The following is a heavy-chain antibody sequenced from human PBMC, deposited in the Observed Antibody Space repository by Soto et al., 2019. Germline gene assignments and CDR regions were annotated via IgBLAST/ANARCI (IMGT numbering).Heavy chain of an antibody. V-gene: IGHV4-39*01. Sequence: PSDTLSLTCTVSGVSISSSSYYWGWIRQPPGKGLEWIGSIYYSGSTYYNPTLKSRVTISVDTSKNQFSLKLSSVTAADTAVYYCALNTAMVKQYYFDYWGQGTLVTVS. CDR1: GVSISSSSYY. J-gene: IGHJ4*02. D-gene: IGHD5-18*01. CDR2: IYYSGST. CDR3: ALNTAMVKQYYFDY.